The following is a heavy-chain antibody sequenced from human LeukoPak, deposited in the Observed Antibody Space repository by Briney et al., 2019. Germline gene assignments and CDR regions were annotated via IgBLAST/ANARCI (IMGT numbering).Heavy chain of an antibody. D-gene: IGHD1-26*01. CDR2: IYPGDSDT. J-gene: IGHJ4*02. CDR3: ARGRYSGTYLSYFDY. V-gene: IGHV5-51*01. Sequence: GESLKISCKGSGYSFTSFWIAWVRQMPGKALKWMGIIYPGDSDTRYSPSFEGQVTFSADKSTSTAYLQWSSLKASDTAMYYCARGRYSGTYLSYFDYWAQGTLVTVSS. CDR1: GYSFTSFW.